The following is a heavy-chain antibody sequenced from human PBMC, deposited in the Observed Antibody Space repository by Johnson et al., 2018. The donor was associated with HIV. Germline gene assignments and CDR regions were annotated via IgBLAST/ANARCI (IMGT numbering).Heavy chain of an antibody. J-gene: IGHJ3*01. CDR2: ISYDGSKK. CDR3: AKDRVRYTSDVDAFDL. V-gene: IGHV3-30*04. Sequence: QMLLVESGGGVVQPGRSLRLSCAASGFTFSSYAMHWVRQAPGKGLEWVAIISYDGSKKYYADSVKGRFTISRDNSKNMLYLQMNSLRAEDTALYSCAKDRVRYTSDVDAFDLWGQGTMVTVSS. D-gene: IGHD1-1*01. CDR1: GFTFSSYA.